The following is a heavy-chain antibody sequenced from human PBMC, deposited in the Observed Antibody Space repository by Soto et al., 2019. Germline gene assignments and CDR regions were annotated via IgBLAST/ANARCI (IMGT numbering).Heavy chain of an antibody. CDR1: GFSFSSYD. V-gene: IGHV3-13*01. D-gene: IGHD2-2*01. J-gene: IGHJ6*02. Sequence: QSGGSLRLSCVASGFSFSSYDMHWVRQIKGKGLEWVSGIGTVGDSFYPGSVKGRFTISRENANNSLYLQMNSLRAGDTAVYYCARRLGAIKDGLCPAAKGTFYYSGMDVWGQGTTVTVSS. CDR2: IGTVGDS. CDR3: ARRLGAIKDGLCPAAKGTFYYSGMDV.